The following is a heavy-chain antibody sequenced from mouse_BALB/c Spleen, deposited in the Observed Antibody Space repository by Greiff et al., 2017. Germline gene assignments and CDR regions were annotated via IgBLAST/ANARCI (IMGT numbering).Heavy chain of an antibody. CDR1: GYSFTGYT. V-gene: IGHV1-25*01. CDR3: TRPYYDSSSLFAY. D-gene: IGHD1-1*01. CDR2: INPYSGGT. J-gene: IGHJ3*01. Sequence: EVRLQQSGPELVKPGASLKISCKASGYSFTGYTMNWVKQSHGKNLEWIGLINPYSGGTSYNQKFKGKATLTVDKSSSTFYMQLHILTTEDSAVYYCTRPYYDSSSLFAYWGQGTLVTVSA.